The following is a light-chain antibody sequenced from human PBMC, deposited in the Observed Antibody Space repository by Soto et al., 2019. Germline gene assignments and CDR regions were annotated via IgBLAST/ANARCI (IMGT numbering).Light chain of an antibody. CDR1: TSTTGTFY. Sequence: QSVLTQPPSASSTPGQTVTISCSGSTSTTGTFYVYWYQHLPGTAPKLLIYLGDQRASGVSDRFSGSKSGTSASLAINGLRSDDEADYYCAAWDDNLNAYVFGSGTKLTVL. J-gene: IGLJ1*01. CDR2: LGD. V-gene: IGLV1-47*02. CDR3: AAWDDNLNAYV.